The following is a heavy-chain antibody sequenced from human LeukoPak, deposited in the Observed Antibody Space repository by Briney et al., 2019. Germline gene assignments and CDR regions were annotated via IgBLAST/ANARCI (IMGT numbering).Heavy chain of an antibody. CDR3: ARNYYDSTGYLPGLFDY. J-gene: IGHJ4*02. Sequence: SETLSLTYTVSGASVSSVFYYWSWVRQPPGRGLEWIGYIYYSGGTNYNPSLKSRVTILVDTSKNQFSLRLSSVTAADTAVYYCARNYYDSTGYLPGLFDYWGQGTLVTVSS. V-gene: IGHV4-61*01. CDR1: GASVSSVFYY. CDR2: IYYSGGT. D-gene: IGHD3-22*01.